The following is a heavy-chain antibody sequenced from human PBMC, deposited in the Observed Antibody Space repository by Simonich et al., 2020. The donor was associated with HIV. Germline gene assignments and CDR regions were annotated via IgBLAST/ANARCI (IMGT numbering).Heavy chain of an antibody. Sequence: QVQLVQSGAEVKKPGASVKVSCKASGYTFTSYYMHWVRQAPGQGLEWMGMINRSTGSTNYAQRFQGRLTMTRDMSTSTVYMELSSLRSEDTAVFYCARVDIATAGRYFHHWGQGTLVTVSS. V-gene: IGHV1-46*01. CDR1: GYTFTSYY. CDR3: ARVDIATAGRYFHH. J-gene: IGHJ1*01. CDR2: INRSTGST. D-gene: IGHD6-13*01.